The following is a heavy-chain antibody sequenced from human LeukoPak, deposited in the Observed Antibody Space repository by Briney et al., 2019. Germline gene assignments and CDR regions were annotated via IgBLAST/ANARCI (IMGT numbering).Heavy chain of an antibody. J-gene: IGHJ4*02. D-gene: IGHD3-16*01. CDR2: INPNSGGT. Sequence: GASVKVSCKASGYTFTGYYMHWVRQAPGQGLEWMGWINPNSGGTNYAQKFQGRVTMTRDTSISTAYMELSRLRSDDTAVYYCARAEIMITFGGVIRCWGQGTLVTVSS. CDR3: ARAEIMITFGGVIRC. V-gene: IGHV1-2*02. CDR1: GYTFTGYY.